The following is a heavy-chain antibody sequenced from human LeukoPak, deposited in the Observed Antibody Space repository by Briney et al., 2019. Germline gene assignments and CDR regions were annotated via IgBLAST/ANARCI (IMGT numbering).Heavy chain of an antibody. D-gene: IGHD2-15*01. CDR1: GFTFSSYS. J-gene: IGHJ3*02. Sequence: GGSLRLSCAASGFTFSSYSMNWVRQAPGKGLEWVSSISSSSSYIYYADSVKGRFTISRDNAKNTLYLQMNSLRAEDTAVYYCARDPRDIVVVVAATRDDAFDIWGQGTMVTVSS. V-gene: IGHV3-21*01. CDR3: ARDPRDIVVVVAATRDDAFDI. CDR2: ISSSSSYI.